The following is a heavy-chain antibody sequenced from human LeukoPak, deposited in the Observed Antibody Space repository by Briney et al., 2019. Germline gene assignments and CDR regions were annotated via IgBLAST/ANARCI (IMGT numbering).Heavy chain of an antibody. CDR1: GFTFSSYW. CDR3: ARLYFDWLFPKEWFDP. V-gene: IGHV3-7*01. Sequence: PGGSLRLSCAASGFTFSSYWMSWVRQAPGKGLEWVANIKQDGSEKYYVDSVKGRFTISRDNAKNSLYLQMNSLRAEDTAVYYCARLYFDWLFPKEWFDPWGQGTLVTVSS. CDR2: IKQDGSEK. J-gene: IGHJ5*02. D-gene: IGHD3-9*01.